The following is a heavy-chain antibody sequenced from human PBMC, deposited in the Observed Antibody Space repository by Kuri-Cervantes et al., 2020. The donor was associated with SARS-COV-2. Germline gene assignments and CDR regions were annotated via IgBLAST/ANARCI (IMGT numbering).Heavy chain of an antibody. D-gene: IGHD3-16*02. CDR2: INHSGST. CDR1: GGSFSGYY. Sequence: SQTLSLTCAVYGGSFSGYYWSWIRQPPGKGLEWIGEINHSGSTNYNPSLKSRVTISVDTSKNQFSLNLSSVTAADTAVYYCARGDYVWGSYRTILDYWGQGTLVTVSS. CDR3: ARGDYVWGSYRTILDY. J-gene: IGHJ4*02. V-gene: IGHV4-34*01.